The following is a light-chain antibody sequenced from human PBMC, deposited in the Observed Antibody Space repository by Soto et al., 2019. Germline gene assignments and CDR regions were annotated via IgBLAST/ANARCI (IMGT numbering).Light chain of an antibody. CDR3: QQFGSSPVFT. J-gene: IGKJ3*01. V-gene: IGKV3-20*01. CDR1: QSINSRY. CDR2: GAS. Sequence: EIVLTQSPGTLSLSPGERATLSCRASQSINSRYLAWYQQKPGQAPRLLIYGASSRATGIPDRFSGSGSGTDFTLTISILEPEDFAVYYCQQFGSSPVFTFCPGTKVDIK.